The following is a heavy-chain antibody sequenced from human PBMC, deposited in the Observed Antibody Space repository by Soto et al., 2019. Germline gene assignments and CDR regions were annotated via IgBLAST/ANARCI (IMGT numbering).Heavy chain of an antibody. J-gene: IGHJ4*02. CDR3: TTEKGYYYDSSGYYHVDY. V-gene: IGHV3-15*07. CDR1: GFTFSNAW. Sequence: GGSLRLSCAASGFTFSNAWMNWVRQAPGKGLEWVGRIKSKTDGGTTDYAAPVKGRFTISRDDSKNTLYLQMNSLKTEDTAVYYCTTEKGYYYDSSGYYHVDYWGQGTLVTVSS. CDR2: IKSKTDGGTT. D-gene: IGHD3-22*01.